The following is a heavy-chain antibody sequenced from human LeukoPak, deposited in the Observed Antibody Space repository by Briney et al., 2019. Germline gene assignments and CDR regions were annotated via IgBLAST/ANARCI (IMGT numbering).Heavy chain of an antibody. V-gene: IGHV1-2*02. CDR2: INPNSGGT. D-gene: IGHD3-3*01. CDR1: GYPFIGNY. J-gene: IGHJ4*02. CDR3: VRGGALYYDFWD. Sequence: ASVKVSCKASGYPFIGNYIHWVRQAPGQGLEWMGWINPNSGGTNYAQKFQGRVTMTRDTSISTAYMELSRLRSDDTAVYYCVRGGALYYDFWDWGQGTLVTVSS.